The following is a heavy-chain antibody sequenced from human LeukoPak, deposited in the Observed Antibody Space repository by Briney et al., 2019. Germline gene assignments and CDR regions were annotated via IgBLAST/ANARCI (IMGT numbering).Heavy chain of an antibody. V-gene: IGHV3-21*01. Sequence: PGGSLRLSCAASGFTFSSYTMNWVRQAPGKGLEWVSSISSSSSYIYYADSVKGRFTISRDNAKNSLYLQMNSLRAEDTAVYYCAGRDGYNRGPFDYWGQGTLVTVSS. CDR2: ISSSSSYI. CDR3: AGRDGYNRGPFDY. D-gene: IGHD5-24*01. J-gene: IGHJ4*02. CDR1: GFTFSSYT.